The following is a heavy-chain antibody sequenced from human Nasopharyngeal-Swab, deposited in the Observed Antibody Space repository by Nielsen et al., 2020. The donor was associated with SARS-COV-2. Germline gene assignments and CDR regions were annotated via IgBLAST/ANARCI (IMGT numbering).Heavy chain of an antibody. CDR3: AKDRKITIFGVVTHPYYGMDV. CDR2: IYSSGSST. D-gene: IGHD3-3*01. J-gene: IGHJ6*02. CDR1: GFTFSSYA. Sequence: GESLKISYAASGFTFSSYAMSWVRQAPGKGLEWVSVIYSSGSSTYYADSVKGRFTISRDNSKNTLYLQMNSLRAEDTAVYYCAKDRKITIFGVVTHPYYGMDVWGQGTTVTVSS. V-gene: IGHV3-23*03.